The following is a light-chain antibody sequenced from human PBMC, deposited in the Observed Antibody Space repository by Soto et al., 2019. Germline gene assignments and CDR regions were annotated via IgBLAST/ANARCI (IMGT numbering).Light chain of an antibody. CDR1: QGISSA. Sequence: AIQLTQSPSSLSASVGDRVTITCRASQGISSALAWYQQKPGKAPKLLIYDASSLESVVPSRFSGSRSETDFTLTISSLQPEYFATYYCKQFNSYRTFGPGTKVDIK. J-gene: IGKJ3*01. CDR3: KQFNSYRT. CDR2: DAS. V-gene: IGKV1-13*02.